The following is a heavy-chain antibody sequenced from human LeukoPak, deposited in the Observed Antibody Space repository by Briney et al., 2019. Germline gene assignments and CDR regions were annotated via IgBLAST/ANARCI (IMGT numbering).Heavy chain of an antibody. CDR3: ARGTHPLSDDYSDSGSWGWFGP. J-gene: IGHJ5*02. CDR1: GYTLTELS. D-gene: IGHD3-10*01. CDR2: FDPEDGET. Sequence: ASVKVSCKVSGYTLTELSMHWVRQAPGRGLEWMGGFDPEDGETIYAQKFQCRVTMTEDTSTDTAYMELSSLRSEDTAVYYCARGTHPLSDDYSDSGSWGWFGPWGQGTLVTVSS. V-gene: IGHV1-24*01.